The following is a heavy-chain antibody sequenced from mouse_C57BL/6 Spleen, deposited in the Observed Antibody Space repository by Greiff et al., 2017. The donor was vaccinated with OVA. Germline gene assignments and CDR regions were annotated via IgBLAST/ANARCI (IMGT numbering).Heavy chain of an antibody. CDR2: INPGSGGT. V-gene: IGHV1-54*01. CDR1: GYAFTNYL. D-gene: IGHD2-4*01. Sequence: QVHVKQSGAELVRPGTSVKVSCKASGYAFTNYLIEWVKQRPGQGLEWIGVINPGSGGTNYNEKFKGKATLTADKSSSTAYMQLSSLTSEDSAVYFCARWSGYDYDGFAYWGQGTLVTVSA. CDR3: ARWSGYDYDGFAY. J-gene: IGHJ3*01.